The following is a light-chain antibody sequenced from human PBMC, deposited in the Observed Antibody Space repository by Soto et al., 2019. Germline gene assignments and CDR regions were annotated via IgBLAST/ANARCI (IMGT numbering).Light chain of an antibody. V-gene: IGLV2-23*01. CDR1: SSDVGSYNL. Sequence: QSVLTQPASVSGSPGQSITISCTGTSSDVGSYNLVSWYQQHPGKAPKLMIYEGSKRPSGVSNRFSGSKSGNTASLTISGLQAEDEADYYCCSYAGSNSAVFGGGTQLTVL. J-gene: IGLJ7*01. CDR3: CSYAGSNSAV. CDR2: EGS.